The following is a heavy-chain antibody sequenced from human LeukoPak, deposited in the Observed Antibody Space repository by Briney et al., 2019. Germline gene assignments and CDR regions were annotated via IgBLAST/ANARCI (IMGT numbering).Heavy chain of an antibody. Sequence: ASVKVSCKVSGCTFTSYDINWVRQATGQGLEWMGWMSPNSGNTGFAQNFQGRVTMTRDTSITTAYMELSSLRSEDTAVYYCAREARSGWPTGDYWGQGTLVTVSS. V-gene: IGHV1-8*01. CDR1: GCTFTSYD. J-gene: IGHJ4*02. D-gene: IGHD6-19*01. CDR2: MSPNSGNT. CDR3: AREARSGWPTGDY.